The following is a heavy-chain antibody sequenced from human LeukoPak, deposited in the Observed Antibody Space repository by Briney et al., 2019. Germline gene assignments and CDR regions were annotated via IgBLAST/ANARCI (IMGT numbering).Heavy chain of an antibody. D-gene: IGHD1-26*01. CDR3: ARGIVGALDAFDI. CDR1: GFTVSSNY. J-gene: IGHJ3*02. Sequence: PGGSLRLSCAASGFTVSSNYMSWVRQAPGKGLEWVSVIYSGGSTYYADSVKGRFTISRDNSKNALYLQMNSLRAEHTAVYYCARGIVGALDAFDIWGQGTMVTVSS. V-gene: IGHV3-66*01. CDR2: IYSGGST.